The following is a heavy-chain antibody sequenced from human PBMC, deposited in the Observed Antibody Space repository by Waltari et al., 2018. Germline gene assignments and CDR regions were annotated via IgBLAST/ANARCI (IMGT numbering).Heavy chain of an antibody. V-gene: IGHV4-38-2*01. CDR2: ISGSNWTT. Sequence: QVQLQESGPGLVKPSETLSLTCAVSGYSISSGYYWGWIRQPPGKGLEYTGYISGSNWTTNYNIPLKRRVAISKDTSKNLFSLKLSSVTAEDTAVYYCASRYGSGYQYFDYWGQGVLVTVSS. CDR3: ASRYGSGYQYFDY. D-gene: IGHD3-22*01. J-gene: IGHJ4*02. CDR1: GYSISSGYY.